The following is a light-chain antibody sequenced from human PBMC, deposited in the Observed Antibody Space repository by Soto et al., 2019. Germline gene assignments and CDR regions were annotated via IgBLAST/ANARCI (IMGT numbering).Light chain of an antibody. V-gene: IGLV2-11*01. CDR3: CSYAGSVRV. J-gene: IGLJ1*01. CDR1: SSDVGGYNY. Sequence: QSALTQPRSVSGSPGQSVTISCTGTSSDVGGYNYVSWYQQHPGKAPKLMIYDVSKRPSGVPDRFSGSKSGNTASLTISGLQAEDEAYYYCCSYAGSVRVFGTGTKLTVL. CDR2: DVS.